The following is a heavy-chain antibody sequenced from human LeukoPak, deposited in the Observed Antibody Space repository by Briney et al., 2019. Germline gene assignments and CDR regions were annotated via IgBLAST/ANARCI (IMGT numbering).Heavy chain of an antibody. CDR2: FDPEDGET. V-gene: IGHV1-24*01. CDR3: ATWGLLYRLGYCSGGSCYSGFDY. J-gene: IGHJ4*02. Sequence: ASVKVSCKVSGYTLTELSMHWVRQAPGKGLEWMGGFDPEDGETTYAQKFQGRVTMTEDTSTDTAYMELSSLRSEDTAVYYCATWGLLYRLGYCSGGSCYSGFDYWGQGTLVTVSS. CDR1: GYTLTELS. D-gene: IGHD2-15*01.